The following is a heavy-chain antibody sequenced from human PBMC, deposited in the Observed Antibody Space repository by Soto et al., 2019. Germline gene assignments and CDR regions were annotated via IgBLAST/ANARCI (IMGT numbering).Heavy chain of an antibody. V-gene: IGHV3-53*01. Sequence: EVQLVESGGGLIQPGGSLRLSCAASGFTVSSNYMTWVRQAPGKGLEWVSLIYAGGSTYYADSVKGRFTISRDNSKNTLYLQMNNLSAEDTAVYYCARERDTTGYILAYWGQGTLVTVS. CDR3: ARERDTTGYILAY. CDR1: GFTVSSNY. J-gene: IGHJ4*02. D-gene: IGHD3-22*01. CDR2: IYAGGST.